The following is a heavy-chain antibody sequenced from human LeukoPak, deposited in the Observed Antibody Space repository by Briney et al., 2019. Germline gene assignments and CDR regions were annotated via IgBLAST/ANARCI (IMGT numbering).Heavy chain of an antibody. CDR2: ISYDGSNK. D-gene: IGHD2-2*01. V-gene: IGHV3-30-3*01. J-gene: IGHJ4*02. CDR1: GFTFSSYA. CDR3: ARAGLYSTSGLEY. Sequence: GGSLRLSCAASGFTFSSYAMHWVRQAPGKGLEWVAVISYDGSNKYYADSVKGRFTISRDNSKNTLYLQMNSLRAEDTAVYYCARAGLYSTSGLEYWGQGTLVTVSS.